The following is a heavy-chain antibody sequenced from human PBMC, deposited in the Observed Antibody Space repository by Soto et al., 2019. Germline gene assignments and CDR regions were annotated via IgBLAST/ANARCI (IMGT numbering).Heavy chain of an antibody. J-gene: IGHJ4*02. CDR1: GFTFSSYS. CDR2: ISSSSSTI. D-gene: IGHD6-19*01. Sequence: EVQLVESGGGLVQPGGSLRLSCAASGFTFSSYSMNWVRQAPGKGLEWVSYISSSSSTIYYAESVKGRFTISRDNAKNSLYLQMKSLRDGDTAVYYCASKQWLVGGGYWGQGTLVTVSS. CDR3: ASKQWLVGGGY. V-gene: IGHV3-48*02.